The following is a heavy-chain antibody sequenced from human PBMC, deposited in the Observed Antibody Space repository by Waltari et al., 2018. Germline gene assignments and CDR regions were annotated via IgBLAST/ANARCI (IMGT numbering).Heavy chain of an antibody. V-gene: IGHV1-3*01. CDR3: ARSYYYDSSGSTATTFDY. D-gene: IGHD3-22*01. CDR1: GYTFTSFA. J-gene: IGHJ4*02. Sequence: QVQLVQSGTEVKKPGASVKLSCKASGYTFTSFAMHWVRQAPGQSVEWVGWIKAGSVNTKDSQNFQGRVTITWDTSASTVYMALTSLRSEDTAVYYCARSYYYDSSGSTATTFDYWGQGTLVTVSS. CDR2: IKAGSVNT.